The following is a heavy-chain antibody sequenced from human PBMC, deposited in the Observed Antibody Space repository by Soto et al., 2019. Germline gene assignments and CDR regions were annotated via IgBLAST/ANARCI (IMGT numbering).Heavy chain of an antibody. CDR1: GFTFSSYA. J-gene: IGHJ4*02. D-gene: IGHD6-19*01. V-gene: IGHV3-23*01. CDR2: ISGSGGST. CDR3: AKDRAQYSSGWRYFDY. Sequence: QPGGSLRLSCAASGFTFSSYAMSWVRQAPGKGLEWVSAISGSGGSTYYADSVKGRFTISRDNSKNTLYLQMNSLRAEDTAVYYCAKDRAQYSSGWRYFDYWGQGTLVTVSS.